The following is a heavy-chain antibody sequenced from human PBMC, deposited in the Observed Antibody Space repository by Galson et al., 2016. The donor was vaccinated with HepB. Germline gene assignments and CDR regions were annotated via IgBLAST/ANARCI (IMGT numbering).Heavy chain of an antibody. J-gene: IGHJ2*01. CDR2: ISGSGGST. D-gene: IGHD2-15*01. V-gene: IGHV3-23*01. CDR3: AKESVVVVAARPDWYFDL. Sequence: SLRLSCAASGFTFSSHAMSWVRQAPGKGLEWVSTISGSGGSTYYAGSVKGRFTISRDNSKTTLYLQMNSLRAEDTAVYYCAKESVVVVAARPDWYFDLWGRGTLVTVSS. CDR1: GFTFSSHA.